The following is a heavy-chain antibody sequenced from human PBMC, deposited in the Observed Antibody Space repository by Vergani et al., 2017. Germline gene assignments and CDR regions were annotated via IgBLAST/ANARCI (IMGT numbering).Heavy chain of an antibody. CDR3: ARDQYSDTWIPGWFDP. Sequence: QVQLQQWGAGLLKPSETLSLTCAVYGGSFSGHSWNWIRQPPGKGLEWIGEINHSGSTNYNPSLKSRVIISVDTSKNQFSLNLSSVTAADTAVYYCARDQYSDTWIPGWFDPWGQGTLVTVSS. CDR1: GGSFSGHS. V-gene: IGHV4-34*01. D-gene: IGHD1-26*01. CDR2: INHSGST. J-gene: IGHJ5*02.